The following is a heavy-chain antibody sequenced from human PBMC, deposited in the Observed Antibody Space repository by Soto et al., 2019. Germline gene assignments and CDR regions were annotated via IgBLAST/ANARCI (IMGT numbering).Heavy chain of an antibody. CDR3: ERGGPDVWGTGAQYYGLDV. D-gene: IGHD3-16*01. V-gene: IGHV3-23*01. CDR2: ISGSVSST. Sequence: GSLLLPCFLSECPFTLYLIGWVCRARGKGPDWVSFISGSVSSTYYEDSVKGRFAISRHNSKNTVHLQMNNLRPEDTAIYSCERGGPDVWGTGAQYYGLDVWGRGTTVTVCS. J-gene: IGHJ6*02. CDR1: ECPFTLYL.